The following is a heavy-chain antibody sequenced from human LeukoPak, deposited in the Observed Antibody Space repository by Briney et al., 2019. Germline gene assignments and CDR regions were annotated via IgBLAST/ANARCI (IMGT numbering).Heavy chain of an antibody. Sequence: GGSLSLSCAASGFTFSRYVMNWVRQAPGKGLEWVSGISGSGGSTYYADSVKGRFTISRDNSKNTLYLQVNSLRAEDTAVYYCAKDRKVYYDSSDYYWGQGTLVTVSS. V-gene: IGHV3-23*01. CDR1: GFTFSRYV. CDR3: AKDRKVYYDSSDYY. CDR2: ISGSGGST. J-gene: IGHJ4*02. D-gene: IGHD3-22*01.